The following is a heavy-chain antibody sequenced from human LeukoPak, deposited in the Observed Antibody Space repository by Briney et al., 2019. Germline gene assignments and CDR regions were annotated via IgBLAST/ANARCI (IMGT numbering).Heavy chain of an antibody. CDR3: ARGIAAAGPDY. D-gene: IGHD6-13*01. Sequence: SETLSLTCTVSGGSISSYYWSWIRRPPGKGLEWIGYIYYSGSTNYNPSLKSRVTISVDTSKNQFSLKLSSVTAADTAVYYCARGIAAAGPDYWGQGTLVTVSS. CDR1: GGSISSYY. J-gene: IGHJ4*02. V-gene: IGHV4-59*01. CDR2: IYYSGST.